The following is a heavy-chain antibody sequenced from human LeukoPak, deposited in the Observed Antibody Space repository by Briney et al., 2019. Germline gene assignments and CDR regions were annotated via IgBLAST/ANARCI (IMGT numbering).Heavy chain of an antibody. J-gene: IGHJ4*02. D-gene: IGHD3-22*01. CDR3: ATKGFNYHDSSGSTIDY. CDR2: IYYSGST. Sequence: PSETLSLTCTVSGGSISSGDYYWSWIRQPPGKGLEWIGYIYYSGSTYYNPSLKSRVTISVDTSKNQFSLKLSSVTAADTAVYYCATKGFNYHDSSGSTIDYWGQGTLVTVSS. V-gene: IGHV4-30-4*01. CDR1: GGSISSGDYY.